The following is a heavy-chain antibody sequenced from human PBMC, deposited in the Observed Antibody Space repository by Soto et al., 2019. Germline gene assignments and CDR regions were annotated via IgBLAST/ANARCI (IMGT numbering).Heavy chain of an antibody. CDR1: GYTFTSYG. Sequence: ASGKVSCKASGYTFTSYGISWVRQAPGQGLEWMGWISAYNGNTNYAQKLQGRVTMTTDTSTSTAYMELRSLRSDDTAVYYCARDYYDSSGYSFDYWGQGTLVTVSS. J-gene: IGHJ4*02. CDR3: ARDYYDSSGYSFDY. CDR2: ISAYNGNT. V-gene: IGHV1-18*01. D-gene: IGHD3-22*01.